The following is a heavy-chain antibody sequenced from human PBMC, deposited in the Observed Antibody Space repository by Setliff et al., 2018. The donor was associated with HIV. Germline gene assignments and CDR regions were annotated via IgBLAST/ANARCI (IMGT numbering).Heavy chain of an antibody. CDR1: GFTFSDYY. J-gene: IGHJ4*02. CDR2: ISNSGSTI. V-gene: IGHV3-11*04. D-gene: IGHD3-22*01. Sequence: PGGSLRLSCAASGFTFSDYYMSWIRQAPGKGLEWVSYISNSGSTIYYADSVKGRFTVSRDNAKNSLYLHINSLRAEDTAVYYCAKELAASGLGYFDSWGRGILVTVSS. CDR3: AKELAASGLGYFDS.